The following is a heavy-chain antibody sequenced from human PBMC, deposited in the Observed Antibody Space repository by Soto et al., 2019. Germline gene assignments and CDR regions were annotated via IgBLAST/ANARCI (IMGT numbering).Heavy chain of an antibody. D-gene: IGHD3-22*01. Sequence: ASVKVSCKASGGTFSSYAISWVRQAPGQGLEWMGGIIPIFGTANYAQKFQGRVTITADESTSTAYMELSSLRSEDTAVYYCASPNGRKDYYDSSGLLDYWGQGTLVTVSS. CDR2: IIPIFGTA. J-gene: IGHJ4*02. CDR1: GGTFSSYA. CDR3: ASPNGRKDYYDSSGLLDY. V-gene: IGHV1-69*13.